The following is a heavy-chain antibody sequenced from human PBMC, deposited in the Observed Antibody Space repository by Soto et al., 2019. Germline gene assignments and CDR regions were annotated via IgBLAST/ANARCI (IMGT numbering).Heavy chain of an antibody. CDR1: GFTFSSYA. CDR2: ISGSGGST. V-gene: IGHV3-23*01. Sequence: EVQLLESGGGLVQPGGSLRLSCAASGFTFSSYAMSWVRQAPGKGLEWVSAISGSGGSTYYADSMKGRFTISRDNSKNTLYLQMTSLRAEDTAVYYCAKGSSGWYEIFDYWGQGTLVTVSS. CDR3: AKGSSGWYEIFDY. J-gene: IGHJ4*02. D-gene: IGHD6-19*01.